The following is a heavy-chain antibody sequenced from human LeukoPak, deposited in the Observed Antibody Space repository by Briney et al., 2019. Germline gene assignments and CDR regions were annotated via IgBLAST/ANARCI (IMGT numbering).Heavy chain of an antibody. CDR3: ARVQGSSGPGIFEY. D-gene: IGHD6-19*01. J-gene: IGHJ4*02. CDR1: GCTFSNYW. CDR2: INQDGSEK. Sequence: GGSLRLSCAGSGCTFSNYWMSWVRQAPGKGLEWVANINQDGSEKYYVDSVKGRFTISRDNARSSLYLQMNSLRVEDTAVYYCARVQGSSGPGIFEYWGQGTLVPVSS. V-gene: IGHV3-7*01.